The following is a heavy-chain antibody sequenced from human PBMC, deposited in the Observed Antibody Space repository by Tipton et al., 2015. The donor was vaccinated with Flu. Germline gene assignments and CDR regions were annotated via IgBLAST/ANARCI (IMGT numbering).Heavy chain of an antibody. Sequence: LRLSCTVSGGSISSYYWSWIRQPPGKGLEWIGYIYYSGSTNYNPSLKSRVTISVDTSKNQFSLKLSSVTAADTAVHYCARDSYGDYEGFDYWGQGTLVTVSS. V-gene: IGHV4-59*01. J-gene: IGHJ4*02. CDR2: IYYSGST. CDR3: ARDSYGDYEGFDY. D-gene: IGHD4-17*01. CDR1: GGSISSYY.